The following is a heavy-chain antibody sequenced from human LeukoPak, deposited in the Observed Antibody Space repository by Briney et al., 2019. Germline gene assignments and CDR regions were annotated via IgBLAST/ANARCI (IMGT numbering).Heavy chain of an antibody. CDR3: AKLGEGGYSYDYLPYYFDY. CDR1: RFTFNNYG. D-gene: IGHD5-18*01. CDR2: IRFDGSNK. Sequence: GGSLRLSCAASRFTFNNYGMHWVRQAPGKGLEWVAFIRFDGSNKYYADSVKGRFTISRDNSKSTLYLQMNSLRAEDTAVYYCAKLGEGGYSYDYLPYYFDYWGQGTLVTVSS. J-gene: IGHJ4*02. V-gene: IGHV3-30*02.